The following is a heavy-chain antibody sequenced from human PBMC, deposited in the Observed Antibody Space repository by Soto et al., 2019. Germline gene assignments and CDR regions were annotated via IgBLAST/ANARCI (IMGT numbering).Heavy chain of an antibody. J-gene: IGHJ2*01. CDR1: GASINNNDYY. CDR2: VYYSGTT. Sequence: QLQESGPGLVKPSQTLSLTCTVSGASINNNDYYWSWIRQTPGKGLEWIGYVYYSGTTDYILSLKSRLSRSIDKSQNQFTLKLNSVTAADTATYYCARMSYFYDKWYFDLWGRGTLVTVSS. V-gene: IGHV4-30-4*01. CDR3: ARMSYFYDKWYFDL. D-gene: IGHD3-22*01.